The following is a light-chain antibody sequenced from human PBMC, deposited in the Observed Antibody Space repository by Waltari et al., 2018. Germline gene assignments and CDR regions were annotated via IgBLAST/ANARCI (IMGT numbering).Light chain of an antibody. CDR3: QKYGTLPAT. V-gene: IGKV3-20*01. CDR1: QSISRY. Sequence: DIMLTQSPGPLSLSRGETAILSCRASQSISRYLAWYQQKPGQAPRLLIYEASSRATGIPDRFSGSGSGTDFSLTISRLEPEDFAVYYCQKYGTLPATFGQGTKVEIK. CDR2: EAS. J-gene: IGKJ1*01.